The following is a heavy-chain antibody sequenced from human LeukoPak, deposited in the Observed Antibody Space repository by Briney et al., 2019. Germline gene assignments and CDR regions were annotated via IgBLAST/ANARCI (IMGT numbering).Heavy chain of an antibody. V-gene: IGHV1-18*01. D-gene: IGHD3-3*01. CDR1: GYTLTSYG. CDR3: ARGSSTYYDFWSGYRYFDY. Sequence: ASVKVSCKASGYTLTSYGISWVRQAPGQGLEWMGWISAYNGNTNYAQKLQGRVTMTTDTSTSTAYMELRSLRSDDTAVYYCARGSSTYYDFWSGYRYFDYWGQGTLVTVSS. CDR2: ISAYNGNT. J-gene: IGHJ4*02.